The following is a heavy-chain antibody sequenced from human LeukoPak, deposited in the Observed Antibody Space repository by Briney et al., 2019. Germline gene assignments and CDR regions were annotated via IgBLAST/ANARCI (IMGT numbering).Heavy chain of an antibody. J-gene: IGHJ4*02. D-gene: IGHD6-19*01. V-gene: IGHV3-48*03. CDR3: ARLYSSGWHDFDY. CDR1: GFTFSSYE. Sequence: GGSLRLSCAASGFTFSSYEMNWVRQAPGKGLEWVSYISSSGSTIYYADSVKGRFTIFRDNAKNSLYLQMNSLRAEDTAVYYCARLYSSGWHDFDYWGQGTLVTVSS. CDR2: ISSSGSTI.